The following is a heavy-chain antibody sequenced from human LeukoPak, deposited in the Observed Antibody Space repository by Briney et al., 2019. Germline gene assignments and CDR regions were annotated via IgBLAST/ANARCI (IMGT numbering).Heavy chain of an antibody. CDR1: GFTFSSYA. J-gene: IGHJ4*02. D-gene: IGHD3-22*01. CDR2: ISGSGGNT. Sequence: GGSLRLSCAASGFTFSSYAMSWVRQEPGRGLEWVSAISGSGGNTYYADSVKGRFTISRDNSKNTLYLQMNSLRAEDTAVYYCAKGVYYYDSSGYYYTYYFDYWGQGTLVTVSS. V-gene: IGHV3-23*01. CDR3: AKGVYYYDSSGYYYTYYFDY.